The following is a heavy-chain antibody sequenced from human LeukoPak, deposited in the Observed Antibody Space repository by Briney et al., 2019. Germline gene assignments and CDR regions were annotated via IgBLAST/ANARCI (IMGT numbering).Heavy chain of an antibody. D-gene: IGHD3-22*01. J-gene: IGHJ3*02. V-gene: IGHV1-2*02. Sequence: ASVKVFCKASGYTFTGYYMHWVRQAPGQGLEWMGWINPNSGGTNYAQKFQGRVTMTRDTSISTAYMELSRLRSDDTAVYYCASRYYYDSSGYNDAFDIWGQGTVVTVSS. CDR3: ASRYYYDSSGYNDAFDI. CDR1: GYTFTGYY. CDR2: INPNSGGT.